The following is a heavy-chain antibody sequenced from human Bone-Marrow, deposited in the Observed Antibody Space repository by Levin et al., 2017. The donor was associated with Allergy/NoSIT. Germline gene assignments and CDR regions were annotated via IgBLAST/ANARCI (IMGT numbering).Heavy chain of an antibody. D-gene: IGHD2-2*01. J-gene: IGHJ4*02. CDR3: ARVALPRYCTSTSCSDSGYYFDY. V-gene: IGHV3-13*04. CDR2: IGTAADS. Sequence: GGSLRLSCAASGFTFSSYDMHWVRQATGRGLEWVSAIGTAADSYYSGSVKGRFTVSRDNAKNSFYLQMNSLRAGDTAVYDFARVALPRYCTSTSCSDSGYYFDYWGQGTLVTVSS. CDR1: GFTFSSYD.